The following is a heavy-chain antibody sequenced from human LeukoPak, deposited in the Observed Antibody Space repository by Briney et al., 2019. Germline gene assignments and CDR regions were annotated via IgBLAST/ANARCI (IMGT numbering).Heavy chain of an antibody. D-gene: IGHD3-3*01. CDR3: ARGCFSNGSDYHTCPDV. CDR1: GYTFTAYY. V-gene: IGHV1-2*06. J-gene: IGHJ4*02. CDR2: INPNSGDT. Sequence: ASVKVSCKTSGYTFTAYYIHWVRQAPGQGLEWMGRINPNSGDTEYAQKFQGRVTMTRDTSIITAYMELSRLRSADTAVYYCARGCFSNGSDYHTCPDVWGQGTLLPVSS.